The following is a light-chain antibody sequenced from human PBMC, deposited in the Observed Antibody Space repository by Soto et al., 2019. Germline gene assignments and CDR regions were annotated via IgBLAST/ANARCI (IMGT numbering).Light chain of an antibody. Sequence: QSALTQPASGSGFPGQSIAISCTGTSSDVGGYSYVSWYQQQPGKAPKLVISDVSNRPSGVSDRFSGSKSGNTASLTISGLQTEDEADYYCASYTTSSTYVFGTGTKVTV. CDR2: DVS. CDR3: ASYTTSSTYV. CDR1: SSDVGGYSY. V-gene: IGLV2-14*01. J-gene: IGLJ1*01.